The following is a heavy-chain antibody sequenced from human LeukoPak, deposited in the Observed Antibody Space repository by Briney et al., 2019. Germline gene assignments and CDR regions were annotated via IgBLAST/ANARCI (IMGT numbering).Heavy chain of an antibody. CDR3: ARDKAYNSFDL. V-gene: IGHV3-7*01. CDR1: GFTVSSNY. J-gene: IGHJ5*02. Sequence: GGSLRLSCAASGFTVSSNYMSWVRQAPGKGLEWVANIKEDGSAKNYVDFVKGRFTISRGNAKNALYLQMNSLRVEDTAVYYCARDKAYNSFDLWGQGTLVIVSS. D-gene: IGHD1-14*01. CDR2: IKEDGSAK.